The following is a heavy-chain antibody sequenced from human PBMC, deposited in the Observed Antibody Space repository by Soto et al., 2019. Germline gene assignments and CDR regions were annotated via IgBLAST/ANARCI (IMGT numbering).Heavy chain of an antibody. CDR1: LYSYPNND. J-gene: IGHJ5*02. V-gene: IGHV1-8*01. CDR2: MNPGSGDT. D-gene: IGHD3-16*01. CDR3: ARMETFGSLNWFDP. Sequence: ASLQVSCQDSLYSYPNNDVSCVRQATGQGLEWMGWMNPGSGDTGYAQKFQGRVTMTRDISIATAYMELSSLRSDDTAIYYCARMETFGSLNWFDPWGQGTLVTVS.